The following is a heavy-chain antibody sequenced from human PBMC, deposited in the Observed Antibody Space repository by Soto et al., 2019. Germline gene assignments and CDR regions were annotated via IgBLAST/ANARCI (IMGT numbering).Heavy chain of an antibody. CDR3: ARVSEVPPGYFES. CDR2: IYYSGST. V-gene: IGHV4-61*01. D-gene: IGHD1-1*01. CDR1: GGSVSSGSYY. Sequence: SETLSLTCTVSGGSVSSGSYYWSWIRQPPGKGLEWIGYIYYSGSTNYNPYLKSRVTISVDTPKNQFSLKLSSVTAADTAVYYCARVSEVPPGYFESWGKGNLVTVSS. J-gene: IGHJ4*02.